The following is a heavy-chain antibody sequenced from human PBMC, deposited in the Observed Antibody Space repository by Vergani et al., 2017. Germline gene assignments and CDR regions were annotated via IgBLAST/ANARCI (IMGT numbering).Heavy chain of an antibody. CDR2: ISSNGGRT. D-gene: IGHD6-13*01. CDR3: VKSAPGTAGYYFDY. CDR1: GFTFSSYA. J-gene: IGHJ4*02. V-gene: IGHV3-64D*06. Sequence: EVQLVESGGGLVQPGGSLRLSCSASGFTFSSYAMHWVRQAPGKGLEYVSAISSNGGRTYYADSVKGRFTISRDNSKNTLYLQMSSLRAEDTAVYYCVKSAPGTAGYYFDYWGQGTLVTVSS.